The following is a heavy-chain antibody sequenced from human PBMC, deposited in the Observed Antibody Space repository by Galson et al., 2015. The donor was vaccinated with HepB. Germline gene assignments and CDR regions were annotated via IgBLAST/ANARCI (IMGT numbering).Heavy chain of an antibody. V-gene: IGHV4-4*07. CDR3: ARGPGGATYEAFDL. D-gene: IGHD2-21*01. CDR2: IYTSGSS. J-gene: IGHJ3*01. CDR1: GGSINTYY. Sequence: ETLSLTCTVSGGSINTYYWSWIRQSAGKGLECIGRIYTSGSSDYNPSLKSRVTMSVDTSNNQFSLKLSSVTAADTAVYYCARGPGGATYEAFDLWGQGTMVTVSS.